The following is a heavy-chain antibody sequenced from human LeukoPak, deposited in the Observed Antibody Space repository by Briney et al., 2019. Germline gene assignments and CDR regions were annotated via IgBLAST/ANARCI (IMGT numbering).Heavy chain of an antibody. D-gene: IGHD3-10*01. CDR2: IYTSGST. CDR3: ARGLNYYGSGSFDY. V-gene: IGHV4-4*07. Sequence: PSETLSLTCSVSGGSISSYYWSWIRQPAGKGLEWIGRIYTSGSTNYNPSLKSRVTMSVDTSKDQISLNLSSVTAADTAVYYCARGLNYYGSGSFDYWGQGTLVTVSS. CDR1: GGSISSYY. J-gene: IGHJ4*02.